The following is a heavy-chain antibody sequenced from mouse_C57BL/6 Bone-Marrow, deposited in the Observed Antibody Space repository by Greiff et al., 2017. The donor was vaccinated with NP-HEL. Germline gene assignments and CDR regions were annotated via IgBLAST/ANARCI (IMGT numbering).Heavy chain of an antibody. CDR2: IDPEDGEP. D-gene: IGHD4-1*01. Sequence: VQLQQSGAELVKPGASVKLSCTASGFTIKDYYMHWVKQRTGQGLEWIGRIDPEDGEPKYAQKFQGKATITADTSSNTAYLQLRSLTSDDTAVYYRAMELGYYAMDYWGQGTSVTVSS. V-gene: IGHV14-2*01. CDR1: GFTIKDYY. CDR3: AMELGYYAMDY. J-gene: IGHJ4*01.